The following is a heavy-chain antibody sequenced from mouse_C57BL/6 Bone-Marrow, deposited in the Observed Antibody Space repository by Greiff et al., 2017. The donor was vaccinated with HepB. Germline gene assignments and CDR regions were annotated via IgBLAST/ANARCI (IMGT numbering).Heavy chain of an antibody. Sequence: QVQLQQPGAELVMPGASVKLSCKASGYTFTSYWMHWVKQRPGQGLEWIGDIDPSDSYTNYNQKFKGKSTLTVDKSSSTAYMQLSSLTSEDSAVYYCARSSYYGSSYCWYFDVWGTGTTVTVSS. CDR1: GYTFTSYW. J-gene: IGHJ1*03. CDR2: IDPSDSYT. V-gene: IGHV1-69*01. CDR3: ARSSYYGSSYCWYFDV. D-gene: IGHD1-1*01.